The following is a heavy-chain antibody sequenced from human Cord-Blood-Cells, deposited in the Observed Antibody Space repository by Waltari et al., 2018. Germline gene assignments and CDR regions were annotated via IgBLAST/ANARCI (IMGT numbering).Heavy chain of an antibody. V-gene: IGHV1-69*06. CDR2: INPIFGTA. D-gene: IGHD1-7*01. CDR3: ARDLELPPYNWFDP. J-gene: IGHJ5*02. CDR1: GGTFSSDA. Sequence: QVQLVQSGAEVKKPGSSVKVSCKASGGTFSSDAISWVRQAPGQGLEWMGGINPIFGTANYAQKFQGRVTITADKSTSTAYMELGSLRSEDTAVYYCARDLELPPYNWFDPWGQGTLVTVSS.